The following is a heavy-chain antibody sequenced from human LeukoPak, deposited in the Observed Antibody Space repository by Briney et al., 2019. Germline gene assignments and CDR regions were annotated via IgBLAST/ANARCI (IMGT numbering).Heavy chain of an antibody. J-gene: IGHJ4*02. D-gene: IGHD1-26*01. V-gene: IGHV4-59*08. Sequence: SETLSPTCTVSGGSIRSHYWNWIRQPPGKGLEWVGYVYYSGSINYNPSLKSRGTISIDTSKNQFSLNLESVTAADTAVYYCARSSLNSYHRGAHGSYFDYWGQGTLVTVSS. CDR3: ARSSLNSYHRGAHGSYFDY. CDR1: GGSIRSHY. CDR2: VYYSGSI.